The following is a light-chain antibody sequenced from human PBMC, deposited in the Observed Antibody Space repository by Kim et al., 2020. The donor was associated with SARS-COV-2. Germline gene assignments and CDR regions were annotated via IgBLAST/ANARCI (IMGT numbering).Light chain of an antibody. J-gene: IGKJ2*01. CDR2: DAS. CDR1: QTISPY. V-gene: IGKV1-39*01. Sequence: ASVGDRVTITCRPSQTISPYVSWYQHKPGRAPKVLISDASRVQSGVPPRFSASGSGTEFSLVISNLQPEDSATYYCQQSHSVPYTFGQGTKVDIK. CDR3: QQSHSVPYT.